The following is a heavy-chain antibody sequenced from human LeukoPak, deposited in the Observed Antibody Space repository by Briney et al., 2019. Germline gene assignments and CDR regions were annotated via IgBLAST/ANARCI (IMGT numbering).Heavy chain of an antibody. CDR3: ARGLPSGPIDY. J-gene: IGHJ4*02. CDR2: IIPILGIA. V-gene: IGHV1-69*04. Sequence: SVKVSCKASGGTFSSYAVSWVRQAPGQGLEWMGRIIPILGIANYAQKFQGRVTITADKSTSTAYMELSSLRSEDTAVYYCARGLPSGPIDYWGQGTLVTVSS. CDR1: GGTFSSYA. D-gene: IGHD2-15*01.